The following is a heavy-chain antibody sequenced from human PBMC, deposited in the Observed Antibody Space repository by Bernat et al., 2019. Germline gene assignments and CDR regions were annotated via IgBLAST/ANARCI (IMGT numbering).Heavy chain of an antibody. J-gene: IGHJ4*02. CDR2: ISGSGGST. CDR3: ANEGLWFGEENF. V-gene: IGHV3-23*01. CDR1: GFTFSSYA. Sequence: EVQLLESGGGLVQPGGSLRLSCAASGFTFSSYAMSWVRQAPGKGLEWVSAISGSGGSTYYADSVKGRFPISRYNSKNTLYLQMNSLRAEDTAVYYCANEGLWFGEENFWGQGTLVTVSS. D-gene: IGHD3-10*01.